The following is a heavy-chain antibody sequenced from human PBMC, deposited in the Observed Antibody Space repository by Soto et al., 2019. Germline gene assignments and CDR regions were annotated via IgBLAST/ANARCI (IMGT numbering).Heavy chain of an antibody. CDR1: GGSFNNYA. CDR2: IIPSSGTP. Sequence: QVRLVQSGAEVKKPGSSVKVSCKASGGSFNNYAVTWVRQAPGQGLEWMGGIIPSSGTPNYAQRFQGRVTITADESTSTVSMELSSLRSEDTALYYCASSYGTSWYGDYWGQGTLVTVSS. CDR3: ASSYGTSWYGDY. V-gene: IGHV1-69*01. D-gene: IGHD6-13*01. J-gene: IGHJ4*02.